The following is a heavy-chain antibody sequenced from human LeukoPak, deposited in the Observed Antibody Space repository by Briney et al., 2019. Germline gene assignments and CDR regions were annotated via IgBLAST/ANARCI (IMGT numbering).Heavy chain of an antibody. CDR1: GGSISRSSYY. J-gene: IGHJ6*03. V-gene: IGHV4-39*07. CDR3: AREVLWFGEQGYYYYYMDV. Sequence: SETLSLTCTVSGGSISRSSYYWGWIRQPPGKGLEWIGSMYYSGSTFYNPSLKSRVTILVDTSKNQFSLKLSSVTAADTAVYYCAREVLWFGEQGYYYYYMDVWGKGTTVTISS. D-gene: IGHD3-10*01. CDR2: MYYSGST.